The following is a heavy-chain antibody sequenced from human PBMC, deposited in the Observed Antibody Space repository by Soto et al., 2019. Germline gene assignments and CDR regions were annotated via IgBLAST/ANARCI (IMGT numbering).Heavy chain of an antibody. CDR2: INPNSGGT. D-gene: IGHD6-13*01. J-gene: IGHJ6*02. V-gene: IGHV1-2*04. CDR1: GYTFTGYY. Sequence: ASVKVSCKASGYTFTGYYMHWVRQAPGQGLEWMGWINPNSGGTNYAQKFQGWVTMTRDTSISTAYMELSRLRSDDTAVYYCARGGAAAGSIYYYYGMDVWGQGTTVTVS. CDR3: ARGGAAAGSIYYYYGMDV.